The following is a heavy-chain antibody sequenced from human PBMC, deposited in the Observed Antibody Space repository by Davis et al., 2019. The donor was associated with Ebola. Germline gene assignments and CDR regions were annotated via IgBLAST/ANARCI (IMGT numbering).Heavy chain of an antibody. J-gene: IGHJ6*02. CDR2: IYYTGTA. Sequence: MPSETLSLTCTVSGGSISSYYWSWIRQSPEKGLEWIGYIYYTGTANYNPSLKSRVNMSADRSKNQLSLTLSSVSAADTAMYYCARVGYSYGSSNSRPYGMDVWGPGTTVTVSS. V-gene: IGHV4-59*01. CDR1: GGSISSYY. D-gene: IGHD3-10*01. CDR3: ARVGYSYGSSNSRPYGMDV.